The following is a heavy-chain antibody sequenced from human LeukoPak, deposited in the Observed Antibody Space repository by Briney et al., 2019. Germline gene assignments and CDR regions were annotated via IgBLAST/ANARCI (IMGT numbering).Heavy chain of an antibody. D-gene: IGHD2-15*01. CDR1: RFTFSIYA. CDR2: ISYNGSNE. Sequence: PGGSLRLSCAASRFTFSIYAMHWVRQAPGKGLEWVAGISYNGSNEFYSDSVKGRFTITRDNSKNTVFLQMDSLRAEDTGVYHCARDRGGSGFYYFDYWGQGTLVTVSS. V-gene: IGHV3-30-3*01. CDR3: ARDRGGSGFYYFDY. J-gene: IGHJ4*02.